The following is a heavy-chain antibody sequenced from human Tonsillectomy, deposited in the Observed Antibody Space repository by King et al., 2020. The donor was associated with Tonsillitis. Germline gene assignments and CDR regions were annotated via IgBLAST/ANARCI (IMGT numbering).Heavy chain of an antibody. Sequence: QVQLVESGGGIIQPGRSLRLSCAASGFTFSSYGMHWVRQAPGKGLEWVAVISYDGSKTYYADSVKGRFTISRDNSNNTLYLQMNSLRADDTALYYCAVNAYDAYDHYWGQGTLVTVSS. CDR1: GFTFSSYG. V-gene: IGHV3-33*05. D-gene: IGHD4-17*01. CDR2: ISYDGSKT. J-gene: IGHJ4*02. CDR3: AVNAYDAYDHY.